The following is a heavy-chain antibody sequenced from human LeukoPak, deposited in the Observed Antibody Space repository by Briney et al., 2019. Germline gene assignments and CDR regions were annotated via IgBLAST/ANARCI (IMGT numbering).Heavy chain of an antibody. Sequence: GGSLRLSCAASGFTFSSYWMHWVRQAPGKGLVWVSRINSDGSSTFYADSVKGRFTISRDNSKNTLYLQMNSLRAGDTAVYFCAKGYEYNTWYFDLWGRGTQVTVSS. J-gene: IGHJ2*01. CDR2: INSDGSST. D-gene: IGHD1-14*01. CDR3: AKGYEYNTWYFDL. V-gene: IGHV3-74*01. CDR1: GFTFSSYW.